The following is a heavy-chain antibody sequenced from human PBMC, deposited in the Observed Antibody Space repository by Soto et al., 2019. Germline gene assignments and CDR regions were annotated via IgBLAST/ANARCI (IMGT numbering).Heavy chain of an antibody. D-gene: IGHD4-4*01. J-gene: IGHJ5*02. CDR2: IYYSGST. CDR3: ARAEGTVTKGWFDP. Sequence: LRLSCAASGFTFSSYAMSWIRQHPGKGLEWIGYIYYSGSTYYNPSLKSRVTISVDTSKNQFSLKLSSVTAADTAVYYCARAEGTVTKGWFDPWGQGTLVTVSS. CDR1: GFTFSSYA. V-gene: IGHV4-31*02.